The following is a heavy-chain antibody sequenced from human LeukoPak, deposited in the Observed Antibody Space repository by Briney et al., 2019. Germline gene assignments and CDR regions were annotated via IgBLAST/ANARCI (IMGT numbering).Heavy chain of an antibody. CDR2: FDPEDGET. J-gene: IGHJ3*02. CDR1: GYTLSELS. V-gene: IGHV1-24*01. Sequence: ASVKVSCKVSGYTLSELSIHWVRQAPGKGLEWMGGFDPEDGETTYAQKLQGRVTMTGDTSTDTAYMELSSLRSEDTAVYYCATEARITVSWGAGPAAFDIWGQGTMVTVSS. D-gene: IGHD3-10*01. CDR3: ATEARITVSWGAGPAAFDI.